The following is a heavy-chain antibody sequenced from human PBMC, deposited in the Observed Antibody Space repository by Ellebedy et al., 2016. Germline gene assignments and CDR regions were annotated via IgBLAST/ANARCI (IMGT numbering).Heavy chain of an antibody. CDR3: VKDPGLSRYYFEH. V-gene: IGHV3-64D*06. D-gene: IGHD2-15*01. Sequence: GESLKISCSASGFTFSSFSMCWVRQTPGKGLEYVSAITSDGTSTYYADSVKGRFTISRDNSKNTVFFHMTSLRPEDTAVYYCVKDPGLSRYYFEHWGQGTLVTVSS. J-gene: IGHJ4*02. CDR2: ITSDGTST. CDR1: GFTFSSFS.